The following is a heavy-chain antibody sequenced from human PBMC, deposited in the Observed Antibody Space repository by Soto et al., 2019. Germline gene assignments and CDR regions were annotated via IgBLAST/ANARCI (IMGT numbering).Heavy chain of an antibody. CDR3: AKGEYQLLSPFDY. J-gene: IGHJ4*02. V-gene: IGHV3-23*01. Sequence: VGSLRLSCAASGFTFSSYAMSWVRQAPGKGLEWVSAISGSGGSTYYADSVKGRFTISRDNSKNTLYLQMSSLRAEDTAVYYCAKGEYQLLSPFDYWGQGTLVTVSS. D-gene: IGHD2-2*01. CDR1: GFTFSSYA. CDR2: ISGSGGST.